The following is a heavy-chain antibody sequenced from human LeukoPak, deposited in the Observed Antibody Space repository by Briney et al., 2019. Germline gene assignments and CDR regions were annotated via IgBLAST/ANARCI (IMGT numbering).Heavy chain of an antibody. CDR3: ARAGYSSGFLAVY. V-gene: IGHV1-2*02. D-gene: IGHD6-19*01. J-gene: IGHJ4*02. CDR2: INPNSGGT. CDR1: GYTFTGYY. Sequence: ASVKVSCKASGYTFTGYYMHWVRQAPGQGLECMGWINPNSGGTNYAQKFQGRVTMTRDTSISTAYMELSRLRSDDTAVYYCARAGYSSGFLAVYWGQGTLVTVSS.